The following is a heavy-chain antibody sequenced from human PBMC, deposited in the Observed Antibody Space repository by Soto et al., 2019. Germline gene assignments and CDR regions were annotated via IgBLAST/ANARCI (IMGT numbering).Heavy chain of an antibody. D-gene: IGHD2-15*01. CDR3: ARGRVDWFDP. CDR2: IIPIRGIA. Sequence: ASVKVSCKASGGTFSSYTISWVRQAPGQGLEWMGRIIPIRGIANYAQKFQGRVAITRNTSTSTAYMELSSLRSEDTAVYYCARGRVDWFDPWGQGTLVTVSS. CDR1: GGTFSSYT. J-gene: IGHJ5*02. V-gene: IGHV1-69*02.